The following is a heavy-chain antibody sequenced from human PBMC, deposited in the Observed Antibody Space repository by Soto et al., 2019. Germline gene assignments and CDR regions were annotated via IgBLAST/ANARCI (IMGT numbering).Heavy chain of an antibody. Sequence: GGSLRLSCAASGFTFSSYGMHWVRQAPGKGLEWVAVISYDGSNKYYADSVKGRFTISRDNSKNTLYLQMNSLRAEDTAVYYCAKDPSDTAMVPIDYWGQGTLVTVSS. CDR2: ISYDGSNK. V-gene: IGHV3-30*18. CDR1: GFTFSSYG. CDR3: AKDPSDTAMVPIDY. J-gene: IGHJ4*02. D-gene: IGHD5-18*01.